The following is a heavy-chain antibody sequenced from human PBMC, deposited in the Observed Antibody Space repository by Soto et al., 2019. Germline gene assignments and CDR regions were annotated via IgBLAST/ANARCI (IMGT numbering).Heavy chain of an antibody. D-gene: IGHD2-15*01. CDR1: GFTFSGYG. Sequence: EVQLEESGGGLVQPGGSLRLSCVGSGFTFSGYGMNWVRQAPGKGLEWVAYISSSGGSKYHTDSVKGRFTISRDNAKNSLFLQMNSLRDEDTAVYYCGRDTTGYCSGGTCYTGFDYWGQGTLVTVSS. V-gene: IGHV3-48*02. J-gene: IGHJ4*02. CDR2: ISSSGGSK. CDR3: GRDTTGYCSGGTCYTGFDY.